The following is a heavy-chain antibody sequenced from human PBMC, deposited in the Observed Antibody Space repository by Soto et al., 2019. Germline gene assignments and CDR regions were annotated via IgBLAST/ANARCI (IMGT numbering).Heavy chain of an antibody. D-gene: IGHD2-15*01. CDR2: IYYSGST. J-gene: IGHJ4*02. CDR3: ARVRAAPRLGRGNPRGYYFDY. Sequence: ASETLSLTCTVSGGSITSGDYYWGWIRQPPGEGLEWFGYIYYSGSTYYNPSLKSRVTISVDTSKNQFSLKLSSVTAADTAVYYCARVRAAPRLGRGNPRGYYFDYWGQGPLVTVSS. CDR1: GGSITSGDYY. V-gene: IGHV4-30-4*01.